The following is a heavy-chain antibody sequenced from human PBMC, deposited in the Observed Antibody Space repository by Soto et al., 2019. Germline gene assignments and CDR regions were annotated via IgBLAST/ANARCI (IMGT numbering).Heavy chain of an antibody. CDR2: ISGSGGST. Sequence: EVQLLESGGGLVQPGGSLRLSCAASGFTFSSYAMSWVRQAPGKGLEWVSAISGSGGSTYHADAVKGRFTISRDNSKNTLYLQMTSLRAEDTAVYYCAKDHSSLNWYFDLWGRGTLVTVSS. CDR3: AKDHSSLNWYFDL. CDR1: GFTFSSYA. J-gene: IGHJ2*01. V-gene: IGHV3-23*01. D-gene: IGHD6-13*01.